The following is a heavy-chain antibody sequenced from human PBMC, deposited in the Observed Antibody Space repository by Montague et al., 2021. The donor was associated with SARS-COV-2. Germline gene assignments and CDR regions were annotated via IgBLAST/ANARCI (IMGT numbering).Heavy chain of an antibody. D-gene: IGHD2-21*01. CDR3: ARDRDWDDWCGMDV. CDR2: ISSSGGGSTK. Sequence: SLSLSFAASGFIFSSYEMNWVRQAPGKVLEWISYISSSGGGSTKHYTDSVKGRFTISRDNAKNSLYLQMNSLRVEDTAIYYCARDRDWDDWCGMDVWGQGTTVTVSS. CDR1: GFIFSSYE. V-gene: IGHV3-48*03. J-gene: IGHJ6*02.